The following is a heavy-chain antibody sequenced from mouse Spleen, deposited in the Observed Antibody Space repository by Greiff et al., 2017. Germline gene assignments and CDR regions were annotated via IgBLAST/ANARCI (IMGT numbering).Heavy chain of an antibody. J-gene: IGHJ4*01. D-gene: IGHD2-2*01. CDR1: GYTFTDYY. V-gene: IGHV1-26*01. CDR2: INPNNGGT. CDR3: ARSGYGYDDAMDY. Sequence: VQLQQSGPELVKPGASVKISCKASGYTFTDYYMNWVKQSHGKSLEWIGDINPNNGGTSYNQKFKGKATLTVDKSSSTAYMELRSLTSEDSAVYYCARSGYGYDDAMDYWGQGTSVTVSS.